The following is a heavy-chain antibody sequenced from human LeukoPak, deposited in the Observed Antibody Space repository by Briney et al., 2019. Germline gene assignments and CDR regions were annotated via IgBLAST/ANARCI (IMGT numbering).Heavy chain of an antibody. CDR3: ARVPGGYDWGYYFDY. CDR1: GFTFSSYS. D-gene: IGHD5-12*01. CDR2: ISSSSSYI. Sequence: GGSLRLSCAASGFTFSSYSMNWVSQAPGKGLGWVSSISSSSSYIYYADSVKGRFTISRDNSKNTLYLQMNSLRAEDTAVYYCARVPGGYDWGYYFDYWGQGTLVTVSS. J-gene: IGHJ4*02. V-gene: IGHV3-21*01.